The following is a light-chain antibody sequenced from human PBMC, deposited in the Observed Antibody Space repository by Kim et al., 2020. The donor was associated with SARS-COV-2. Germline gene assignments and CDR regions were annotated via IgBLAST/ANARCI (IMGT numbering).Light chain of an antibody. V-gene: IGLV3-1*01. J-gene: IGLJ2*01. CDR3: QTWDGSTVL. CDR2: QDA. CDR1: KLGDKY. Sequence: SVSPGQTASIACSGDKLGDKYSSWYQQKPGQSPVLVIYQDAKRPSGIPERFSGSNSGNTATLTISGTQAMDEADYYCQTWDGSTVLFGGGTQLTVL.